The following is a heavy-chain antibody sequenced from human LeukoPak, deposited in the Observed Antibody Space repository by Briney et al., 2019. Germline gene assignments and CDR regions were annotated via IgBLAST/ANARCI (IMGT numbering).Heavy chain of an antibody. CDR2: INHSGST. CDR3: ARDGTRRSYGMDV. CDR1: GGSFSGYY. V-gene: IGHV4-34*01. J-gene: IGHJ6*02. Sequence: SETLSLTCAVYGGSFSGYYWSWIRQPPGKGLEWIGEINHSGSTNYNPSLKSRVTISVDTSKNQFSLKLSSVTAADTAVYYCARDGTRRSYGMDVWGQGTTVAVSS.